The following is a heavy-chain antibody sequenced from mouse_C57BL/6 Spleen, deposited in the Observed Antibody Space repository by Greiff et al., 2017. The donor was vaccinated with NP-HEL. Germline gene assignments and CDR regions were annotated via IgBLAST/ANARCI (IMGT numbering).Heavy chain of an antibody. CDR2: IRNKANGYTT. J-gene: IGHJ3*01. V-gene: IGHV7-3*01. Sequence: EVQLVESGGGLVQPGGSLSLSCAASGFTFTDYYMSWVRQPPGKALEWLGFIRNKANGYTTEYSASVKGRFTISRDNSQSILYLQMNALRAEDSAAYYCARANDGSSSAWFDYWGQGTLVTVSA. D-gene: IGHD1-1*01. CDR1: GFTFTDYY. CDR3: ARANDGSSSAWFDY.